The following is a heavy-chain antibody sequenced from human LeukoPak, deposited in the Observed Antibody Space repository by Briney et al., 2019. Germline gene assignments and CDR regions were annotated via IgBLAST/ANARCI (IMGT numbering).Heavy chain of an antibody. J-gene: IGHJ4*02. Sequence: ASVKVSCKASGYTFTGYYMHWVRQAPGQGLEWMGWINPNSGGTNYAQKFQGRVTMTRDTSISTAYMELSRLRSDDTAVYYCARFLYSSGHPYFDYWGQGTLVTVSS. D-gene: IGHD6-19*01. V-gene: IGHV1-2*02. CDR3: ARFLYSSGHPYFDY. CDR1: GYTFTGYY. CDR2: INPNSGGT.